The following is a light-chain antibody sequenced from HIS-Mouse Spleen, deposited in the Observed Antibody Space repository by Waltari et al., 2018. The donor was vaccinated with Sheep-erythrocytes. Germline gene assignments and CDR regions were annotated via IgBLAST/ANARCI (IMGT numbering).Light chain of an antibody. CDR2: DVS. CDR3: CSYAGSYNHV. CDR1: SSDVGGYNY. Sequence: QSALTQPRSVSGSPGQSVTISCTGTSSDVGGYNYVSWYQQHPGKAPKLMIYDVSKRPSGVPDRFSVSKSGNPASLTISGLQAEDEADYYCCSYAGSYNHVFATGTKVTVL. J-gene: IGLJ1*01. V-gene: IGLV2-11*01.